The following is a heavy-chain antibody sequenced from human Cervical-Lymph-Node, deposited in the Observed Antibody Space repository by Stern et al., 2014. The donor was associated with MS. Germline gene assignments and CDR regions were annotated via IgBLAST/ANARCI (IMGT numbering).Heavy chain of an antibody. Sequence: DQLVESGGGVVQPGRSLRLSCAASGFTFSSYGMHWVRQAPGKGLEWVAVIWYDGSNKYYADSVKGRFTISRDNSKNTRYLQMNSLGAEDTAGYYCAREDGGWYFADYWGQGPLVTVSS. CDR3: AREDGGWYFADY. CDR2: IWYDGSNK. J-gene: IGHJ4*02. D-gene: IGHD6-19*01. CDR1: GFTFSSYG. V-gene: IGHV3-33*01.